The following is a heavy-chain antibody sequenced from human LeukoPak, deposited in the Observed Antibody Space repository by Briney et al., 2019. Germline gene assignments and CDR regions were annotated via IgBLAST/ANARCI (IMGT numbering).Heavy chain of an antibody. CDR2: IRYDGSNK. D-gene: IGHD2-2*01. CDR3: ATGSGSTSCRLRVCYFDY. CDR1: GFTFSSYG. V-gene: IGHV3-30*02. Sequence: GGSLRLSCAASGFTFSSYGMHWVRQAPGEGLEWVAFIRYDGSNKYYADSVKGRFTISRDNSKNTLYLQMNSLRAEDTAVYYCATGSGSTSCRLRVCYFDYWGQGTLVTVSS. J-gene: IGHJ4*02.